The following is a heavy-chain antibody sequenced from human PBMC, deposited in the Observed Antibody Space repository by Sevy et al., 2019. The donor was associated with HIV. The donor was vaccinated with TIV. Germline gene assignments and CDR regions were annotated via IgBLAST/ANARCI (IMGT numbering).Heavy chain of an antibody. CDR2: ISYDGSNK. CDR1: GFTFSSYA. D-gene: IGHD4-4*01. CDR3: AREGYSNYFDY. V-gene: IGHV3-30-3*01. J-gene: IGHJ4*02. Sequence: GGSLRLSCAASGFTFSSYAMHWVRQAPGKGLEWVAVISYDGSNKYYAHSVKGRFTISRDNSKNTLYLQMNSLGAEDTAVYYCAREGYSNYFDYWGQGTLVTVSS.